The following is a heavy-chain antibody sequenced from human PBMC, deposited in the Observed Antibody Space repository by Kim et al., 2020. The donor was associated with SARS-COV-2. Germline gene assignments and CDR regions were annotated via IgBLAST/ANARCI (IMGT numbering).Heavy chain of an antibody. V-gene: IGHV3-30*07. Sequence: DSVKDRFTVSRDNSKNTLYLQMNSLTSEDTAVYFCARERHDSGSRGFFDYWGQGTLVTVSS. CDR3: ARERHDSGSRGFFDY. J-gene: IGHJ4*02. D-gene: IGHD3-10*01.